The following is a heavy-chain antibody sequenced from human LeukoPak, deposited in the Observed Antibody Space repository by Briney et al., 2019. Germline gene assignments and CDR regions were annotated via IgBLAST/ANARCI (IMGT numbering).Heavy chain of an antibody. CDR3: AFLPPGH. CDR2: IKSDGTSI. J-gene: IGHJ1*01. CDR1: GFTLSHYW. Sequence: PGGSLSLSGASSGFTLSHYWMDSVRQASGKGLVWVSRIKSDGTSIMYADSVRGRFTISRDKAKNTLYLQMNSLRAEDTAVYYCAFLPPGHWGQGTLVTVSS. V-gene: IGHV3-74*03. D-gene: IGHD2/OR15-2a*01.